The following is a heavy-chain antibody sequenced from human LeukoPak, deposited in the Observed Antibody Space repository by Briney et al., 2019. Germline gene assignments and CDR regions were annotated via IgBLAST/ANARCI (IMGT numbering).Heavy chain of an antibody. Sequence: ASVKVSCKASGYTLTSYDINWARQATGQGLEWMGWMNPNSGNTGYAQKFQGRVTMTRNTSISTAYMELSSLRSEDTAVYYCARGRKAWTLKLVPGNWFDPWGQGTLVTVSS. J-gene: IGHJ5*02. V-gene: IGHV1-8*01. D-gene: IGHD6-13*01. CDR1: GYTLTSYD. CDR3: ARGRKAWTLKLVPGNWFDP. CDR2: MNPNSGNT.